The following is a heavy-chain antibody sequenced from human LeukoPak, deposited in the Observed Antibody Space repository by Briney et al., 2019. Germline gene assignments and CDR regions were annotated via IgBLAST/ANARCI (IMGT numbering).Heavy chain of an antibody. CDR1: SFTFSSYA. CDR2: ISSNGGNT. D-gene: IGHD3-3*01. Sequence: PGGSLRLSCATSSFTFSSYAMHWVRQAPGKGLEYVSAISSNGGNTYYANSVKGRFTISRDNSKNTLYLQMGSLRAEDMAVYYCARVSIFGYFDYWGQGTLVTVSS. CDR3: ARVSIFGYFDY. J-gene: IGHJ4*02. V-gene: IGHV3-64*01.